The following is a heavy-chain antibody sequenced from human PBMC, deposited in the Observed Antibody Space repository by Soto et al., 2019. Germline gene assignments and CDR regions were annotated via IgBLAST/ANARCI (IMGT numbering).Heavy chain of an antibody. CDR3: ARQGVIAARFPNYYGMDV. CDR2: IIPIFGTA. Sequence: QVQLVQSGAEVKKPGSSVKVSCKASGGTFSSYAISWVRQAPGQGLEWMGGIIPIFGTANYAQKFQGRVTITADESTSTAYMEVSSLRSEDTAVYYCARQGVIAARFPNYYGMDVWGQGTTVTVSS. CDR1: GGTFSSYA. J-gene: IGHJ6*02. D-gene: IGHD6-6*01. V-gene: IGHV1-69*01.